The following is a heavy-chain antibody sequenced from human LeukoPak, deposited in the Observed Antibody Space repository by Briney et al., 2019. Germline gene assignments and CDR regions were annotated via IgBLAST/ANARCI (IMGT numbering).Heavy chain of an antibody. J-gene: IGHJ5*02. CDR1: GFTFGNYW. V-gene: IGHV3-74*01. CDR2: IKHGDGSVT. CDR3: AKSDWFDP. Sequence: GESLRLSCATSGFTFGNYWMSWLRQAPGKGLVWVARIKHGDGSVTTYAESVQGRFTISRDNARNTLYLQMNSLRVDDTAVYYCAKSDWFDPCGRGILVTVSS.